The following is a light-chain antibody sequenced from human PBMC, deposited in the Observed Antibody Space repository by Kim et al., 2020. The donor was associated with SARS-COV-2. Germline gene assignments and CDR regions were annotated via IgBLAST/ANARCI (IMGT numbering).Light chain of an antibody. CDR3: QQYGSSTIT. CDR1: QSVSSSY. J-gene: IGKJ5*01. CDR2: GAS. V-gene: IGKV3-20*01. Sequence: EIVLTQSPGTLSLSPGERATLSCRASQSVSSSYLAWYQQKPGQAPRLLIYGASSRATGIPDRFSGSGSGTDFTLTISKLEPEDFAVYYCQQYGSSTITFGAGTRLEIK.